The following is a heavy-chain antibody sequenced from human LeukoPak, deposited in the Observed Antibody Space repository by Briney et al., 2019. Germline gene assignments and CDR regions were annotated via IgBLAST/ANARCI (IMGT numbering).Heavy chain of an antibody. CDR3: ARDHSSSSFYYYYMDV. CDR1: GGSISSGSYY. CDR2: IYTSGST. Sequence: SSQTLSLTCTVSGGSISSGSYYWSWIRQPAGKGLEWIGRIYTSGSTNFNPSLKSRVTISVGTSKNQFSLKLSSVTAADTAVYYCARDHSSSSFYYYYMDVWGKGTTVIVSS. J-gene: IGHJ6*03. D-gene: IGHD6-6*01. V-gene: IGHV4-61*02.